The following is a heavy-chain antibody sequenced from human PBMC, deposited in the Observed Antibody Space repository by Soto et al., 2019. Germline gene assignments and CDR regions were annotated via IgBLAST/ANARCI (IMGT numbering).Heavy chain of an antibody. CDR2: ISAYNGNT. CDR1: GYTFTSCG. D-gene: IGHD6-13*01. Sequence: ASVKVSCKASGYTFTSCGISWVRQAPGQGLEWMGWISAYNGNTNYAQKLQGRVTMTTDTSTSTAYMELRSLRSDDTAVYYCARDGFEYSSSSNYYYGMDVWGQGTTVTVSS. CDR3: ARDGFEYSSSSNYYYGMDV. J-gene: IGHJ6*02. V-gene: IGHV1-18*01.